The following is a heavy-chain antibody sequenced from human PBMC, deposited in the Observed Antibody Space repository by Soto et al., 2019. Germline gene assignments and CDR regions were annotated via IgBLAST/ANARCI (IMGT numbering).Heavy chain of an antibody. CDR2: IIPIFGTA. CDR1: GGTFSSYA. V-gene: IGHV1-69*13. CDR3: ARERFGVGDHYYYHYGMDG. Sequence: GASVKVSCKASGGTFSSYAISWVRQAPGQGLEWMGGIIPIFGTANYAQKFQGRVTITADESTSTAYTELSSLRSEDTAVYYCARERFGVGDHYYYHYGMDGWGQGTTVTVSS. J-gene: IGHJ6*02. D-gene: IGHD3-3*01.